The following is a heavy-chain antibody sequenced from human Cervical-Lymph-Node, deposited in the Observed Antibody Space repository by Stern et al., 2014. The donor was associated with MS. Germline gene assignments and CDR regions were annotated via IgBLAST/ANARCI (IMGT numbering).Heavy chain of an antibody. CDR2: INYSGGTT. Sequence: EVQLVESGGGLEQPGGSLRLSCAASGFTFTRDAMNWVRQAPGKGLELVSSINYSGGTTYYADSVKGRFTISRDNSKDTLHLQMNSLRAEDTAVYYCAKNAGLDSWGQGTLVTVSS. CDR1: GFTFTRDA. J-gene: IGHJ4*02. CDR3: AKNAGLDS. V-gene: IGHV3-23*04.